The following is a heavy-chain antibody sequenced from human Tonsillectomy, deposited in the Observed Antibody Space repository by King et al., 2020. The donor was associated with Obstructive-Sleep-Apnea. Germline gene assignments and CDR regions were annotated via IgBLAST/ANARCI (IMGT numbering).Heavy chain of an antibody. J-gene: IGHJ4*02. Sequence: VQLVESGGALVQPGGSLRLSCATSGFTFSSYWMTWVRQAPGKGLEWVANIKQDGSEKYYADSVKGRFIISRYNAQHSLYLQMDSLGAGDTAVYYCARVLLWFGELTYWGQGTLVTVSS. CDR3: ARVLLWFGELTY. CDR1: GFTFSSYW. V-gene: IGHV3-7*01. CDR2: IKQDGSEK. D-gene: IGHD3-10*01.